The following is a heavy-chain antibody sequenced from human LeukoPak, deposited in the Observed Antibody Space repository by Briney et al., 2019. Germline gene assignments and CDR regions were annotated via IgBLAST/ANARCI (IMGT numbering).Heavy chain of an antibody. Sequence: ASVKVSCKASGYTFTSYDINWVRQATGQGLEWMGWMNPNSGNTGYAQKFQGRVTITRNTSISTAYMELNSLRSEDTAVYYCARGDYYTHGFDPWGQGTLVTVSS. CDR2: MNPNSGNT. D-gene: IGHD1-26*01. J-gene: IGHJ5*02. CDR3: ARGDYYTHGFDP. CDR1: GYTFTSYD. V-gene: IGHV1-8*03.